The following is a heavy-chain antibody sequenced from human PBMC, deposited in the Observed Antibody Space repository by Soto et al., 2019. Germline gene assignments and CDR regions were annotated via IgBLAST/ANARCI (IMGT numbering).Heavy chain of an antibody. Sequence: GGSLRLSCAASGFTFSSYAMSWVRQAPGKGLEWVSAISGSGGSTYYADSVKGRFTISRDNSKNTLYLQMNSLRAEDTAVYYCAKDRFTPLYDFWSVTTFDYWGQGTLVTVSS. D-gene: IGHD3-3*01. V-gene: IGHV3-23*01. CDR2: ISGSGGST. CDR1: GFTFSSYA. CDR3: AKDRFTPLYDFWSVTTFDY. J-gene: IGHJ4*02.